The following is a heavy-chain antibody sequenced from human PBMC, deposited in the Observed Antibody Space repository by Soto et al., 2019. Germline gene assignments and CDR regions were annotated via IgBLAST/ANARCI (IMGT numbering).Heavy chain of an antibody. CDR3: PPAAGSFDY. J-gene: IGHJ4*02. D-gene: IGHD6-13*01. Sequence: EVQLLESGGGLVQPGGSLRLSCAASGFTFSNYAMSWVRQAPGKGLDWVSIISGSDGSTYYADSVKGRFTISRDNSKNTLFLQMTSRRAEDTDVSKIPPAAGSFDYWGQGTLGTVSS. V-gene: IGHV3-23*01. CDR2: ISGSDGST. CDR1: GFTFSNYA.